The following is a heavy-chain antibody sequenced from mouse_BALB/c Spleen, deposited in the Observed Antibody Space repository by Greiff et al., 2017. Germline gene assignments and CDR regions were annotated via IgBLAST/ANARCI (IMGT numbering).Heavy chain of an antibody. V-gene: IGHV5-6*01. CDR1: GFTFSSYG. J-gene: IGHJ4*01. Sequence: EVKVVESGGDLVKPGGSLKLSCAASGFTFSSYGMSWVRQTPDKRLEWVATISSGGSYTYYPDSVKGRFTISRDNAKNTLYLQMSSLKSEDTAMYYCARHWDYSHYYAMDYWGQGTSVTVSS. CDR2: ISSGGSYT. CDR3: ARHWDYSHYYAMDY. D-gene: IGHD1-1*01.